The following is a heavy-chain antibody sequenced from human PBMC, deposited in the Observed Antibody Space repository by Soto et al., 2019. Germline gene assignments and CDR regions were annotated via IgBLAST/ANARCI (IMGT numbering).Heavy chain of an antibody. D-gene: IGHD3-3*01. CDR2: IYYSGST. CDR3: ASNIKTLRFLEWSGMDV. J-gene: IGHJ6*02. CDR1: GGSIRSSSYY. Sequence: SETLSLTCTVSGGSIRSSSYYWGWIRQPPGKGLEWIGSIYYSGSTYYNPSLKSRVTISVDTSKNQFSLKLSSVTAADTAVYYCASNIKTLRFLEWSGMDVWGQGTTVTVSS. V-gene: IGHV4-39*01.